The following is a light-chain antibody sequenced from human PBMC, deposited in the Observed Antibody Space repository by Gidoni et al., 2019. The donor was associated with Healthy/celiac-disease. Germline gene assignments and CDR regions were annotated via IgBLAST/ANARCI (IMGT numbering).Light chain of an antibody. CDR3: QQYGRSHT. CDR2: GAS. V-gene: IGKV3-20*01. Sequence: EIVLTQAPGPLSLSPGERATRSCRASQSVSSSYLAWYQQKPGQAPRLLIYGASSRATGIPDRFSGSGSGTDFTLTISRLEPEDFAVYYCQQYGRSHTFGPGTKVDIK. CDR1: QSVSSSY. J-gene: IGKJ3*01.